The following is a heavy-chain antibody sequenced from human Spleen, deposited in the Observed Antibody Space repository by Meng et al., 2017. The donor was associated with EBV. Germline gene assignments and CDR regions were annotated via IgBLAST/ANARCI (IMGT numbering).Heavy chain of an antibody. CDR2: INAGNGNT. CDR1: GYTFTSYA. CDR3: ARTLVDYYDSSGLGDS. V-gene: IGHV1-3*01. Sequence: QVQLVQSGAAVKKPXXSVKVXCKAAGYTFTSYAMHWVRQAPGQRLEWMGWINAGNGNTKYSQKFQGRVTITRDTSASTAYMELSSLRSEDTAVYYCARTLVDYYDSSGLGDSWGQGNMVTVSS. D-gene: IGHD3-22*01. J-gene: IGHJ4*02.